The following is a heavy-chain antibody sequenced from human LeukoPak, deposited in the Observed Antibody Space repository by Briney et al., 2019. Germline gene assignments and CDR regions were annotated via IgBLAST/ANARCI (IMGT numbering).Heavy chain of an antibody. D-gene: IGHD3-16*01. V-gene: IGHV1-18*01. CDR1: GYTFTSFG. CDR2: ISAYNGNT. CDR3: ARGHHDYVWGTTPDP. Sequence: ASVKVSCKASGYTFTSFGISWVRQAPGQGLEWMGWISAYNGNTNYAQKLQGRVTMTTDTSTSTAYMELRSLRSDDTAVYYCARGHHDYVWGTTPDPWGQGTLVTVSS. J-gene: IGHJ5*02.